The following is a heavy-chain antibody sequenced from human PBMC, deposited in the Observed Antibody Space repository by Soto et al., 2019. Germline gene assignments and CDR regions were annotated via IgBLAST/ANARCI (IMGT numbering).Heavy chain of an antibody. J-gene: IGHJ4*02. CDR2: IIPIFGTA. D-gene: IGHD2-15*01. Sequence: QGQLVQSGAEVKKPGSSVKVSGKASGGTFSSYAISCVRQAHGQGLEWLGGIIPIFGTANYAEKFQGRVKITADESPSTAYMELSSLRSEDTAVYYCARDRIGYCSGGSCYYTDYWGQGTLVTVSS. V-gene: IGHV1-69*01. CDR3: ARDRIGYCSGGSCYYTDY. CDR1: GGTFSSYA.